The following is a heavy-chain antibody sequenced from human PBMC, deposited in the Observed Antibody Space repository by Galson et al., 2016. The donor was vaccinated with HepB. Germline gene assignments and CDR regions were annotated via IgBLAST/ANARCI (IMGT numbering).Heavy chain of an antibody. J-gene: IGHJ4*02. V-gene: IGHV3-73*01. Sequence: SLRLSCAASGFTFSDSAMHWVRQASGKGLEWVGRIRSKANTYATAYAASVKGRFTISRDDSKNTAYLHMNSLKTEDTAVYYCFRRRASDGKGDSVGNWGQGTLVTVSS. CDR3: FRRRASDGKGDSVGN. CDR1: GFTFSDSA. D-gene: IGHD1-26*01. CDR2: IRSKANTYAT.